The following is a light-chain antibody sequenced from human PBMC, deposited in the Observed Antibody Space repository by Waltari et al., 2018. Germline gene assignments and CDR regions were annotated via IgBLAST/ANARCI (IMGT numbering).Light chain of an antibody. J-gene: IGKJ2*01. CDR1: QSLLHSNGNTY. CDR3: MQALQTPYT. V-gene: IGKV2-28*01. Sequence: DIVMTQSPLSLPVTPGEPASISCRSSQSLLHSNGNTYLDWYLQKPGQSPQLLMYLGSNRASGVPDRFSGSGSGSDLILRISKVEAEDVGVYYCMQALQTPYTFGQGTKLEIK. CDR2: LGS.